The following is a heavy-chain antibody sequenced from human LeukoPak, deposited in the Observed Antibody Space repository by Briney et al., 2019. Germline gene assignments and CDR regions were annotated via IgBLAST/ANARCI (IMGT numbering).Heavy chain of an antibody. D-gene: IGHD3-9*01. V-gene: IGHV1-69*05. CDR3: ASLTIDSNFDY. CDR1: GGTFSSYA. Sequence: ASVKVSCKASGGTFSSYAISWVRQAPGQGLEWMGRIIPIFGTANYAQKFQGRVTITTDESTSTAYMELSSLRTEDTAVYYCASLTIDSNFDYWGQGTLVTVSS. J-gene: IGHJ4*02. CDR2: IIPIFGTA.